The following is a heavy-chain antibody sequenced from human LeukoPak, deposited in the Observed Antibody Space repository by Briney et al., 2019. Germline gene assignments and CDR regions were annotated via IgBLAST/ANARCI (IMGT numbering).Heavy chain of an antibody. J-gene: IGHJ6*03. CDR1: GFTFSSYG. CDR3: AKDGQLWLMYYYYYMDV. D-gene: IGHD5-18*01. V-gene: IGHV3-30*02. CDR2: IRYDGSNK. Sequence: GGSLRLSCAASGFTFSSYGMHWVRQAPGKGLEWVAFIRYDGSNKYYADSVKGRFTISRDNSKNTLYLQMNSLRAEDTAVYYCAKDGQLWLMYYYYYMDVWGKGTTVTISS.